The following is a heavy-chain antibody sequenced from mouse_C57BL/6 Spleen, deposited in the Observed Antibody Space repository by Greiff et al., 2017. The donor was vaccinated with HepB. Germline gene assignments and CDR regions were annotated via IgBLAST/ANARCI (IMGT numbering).Heavy chain of an antibody. CDR2: IDPSDSYT. CDR3: ARGIWYYFDY. CDR1: GYTFTSYW. J-gene: IGHJ2*01. Sequence: QVQLKQPGAELVMPGASVKLSCKASGYTFTSYWMHWVKQRPGQGLEWIGEIDPSDSYTNYNQKFKGKSTLTVDKSSSTAYMQLSSLTSEDSAVYYCARGIWYYFDYWGQGTTLTVSS. D-gene: IGHD1-1*02. V-gene: IGHV1-69*01.